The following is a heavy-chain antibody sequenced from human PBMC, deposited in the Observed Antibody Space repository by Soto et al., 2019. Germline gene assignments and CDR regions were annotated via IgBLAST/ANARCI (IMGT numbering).Heavy chain of an antibody. Sequence: QVQLVQSGAEVKKPGSSVKVSCKASGGTFSSYTISWVRQAPGQGLEWMGRIIPILGIANYAQKFQGRVTITADKSTSTDYMELSSLRSEDTAVYYCASIAAAGPDYWGQGTLVTVSS. CDR2: IIPILGIA. V-gene: IGHV1-69*02. CDR3: ASIAAAGPDY. CDR1: GGTFSSYT. J-gene: IGHJ4*02. D-gene: IGHD6-13*01.